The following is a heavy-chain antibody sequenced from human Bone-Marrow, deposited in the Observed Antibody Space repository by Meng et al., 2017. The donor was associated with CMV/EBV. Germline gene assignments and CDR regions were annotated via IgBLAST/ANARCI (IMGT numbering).Heavy chain of an antibody. D-gene: IGHD3-10*01. CDR3: ARGSRGNAFDI. Sequence: GESLKISCAASGFTFSSYYMNWVRQAPGKGLEWVSVIYSGGSTYYADSVKGRFTISRDNSKNTLYLQMNSLRAEDTAVYYCARGSRGNAFDIWGQGTMVTVSS. J-gene: IGHJ3*02. CDR2: IYSGGST. V-gene: IGHV3-53*01. CDR1: GFTFSSYY.